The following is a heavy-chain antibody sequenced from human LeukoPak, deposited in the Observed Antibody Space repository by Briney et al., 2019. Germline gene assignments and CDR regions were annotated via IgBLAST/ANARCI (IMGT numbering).Heavy chain of an antibody. CDR3: ARGRPLLYSSGWSSDY. V-gene: IGHV3-74*01. Sequence: GGSLRLSCAASGFTFTNYWMHWVRQAPGMGLVWVSRLPPDELDIIYADSVKGRFTVSRDNAKNTVYLQMNNLRAEDTAVYYCARGRPLLYSSGWSSDYWGQGALVTVSS. CDR2: LPPDELDI. CDR1: GFTFTNYW. D-gene: IGHD6-19*01. J-gene: IGHJ4*02.